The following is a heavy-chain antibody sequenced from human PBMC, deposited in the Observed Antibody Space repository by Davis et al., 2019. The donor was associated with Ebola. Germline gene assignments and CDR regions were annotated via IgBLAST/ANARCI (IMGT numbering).Heavy chain of an antibody. CDR1: GGSFSSHP. CDR2: IIPIFDTP. Sequence: SVKVSCKTSGGSFSSHPISWVRPAPRQGLEWVGGIIPIFDTPHYAQKFQGRITITADASTSTAYMELSSLRSEDTATYFCARDFDGGNYYFDYWGPGTPVTVSS. CDR3: ARDFDGGNYYFDY. D-gene: IGHD3-9*01. J-gene: IGHJ4*02. V-gene: IGHV1-69*13.